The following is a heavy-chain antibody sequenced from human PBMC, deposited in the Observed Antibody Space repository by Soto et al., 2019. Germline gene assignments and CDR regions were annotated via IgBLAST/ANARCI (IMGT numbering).Heavy chain of an antibody. Sequence: EVQLLESGGGLVQPGGSLRLSCAASGFTFSSYAMSWVRQAPGNGLEWVSAISGSGGSTYYADSVKGRFTISRDTSNNTLYLQMTSLRAEDTAVYYCAKVPVMWELLGPIDYWGQGTLVTVSS. CDR2: ISGSGGST. CDR3: AKVPVMWELLGPIDY. J-gene: IGHJ4*02. V-gene: IGHV3-23*01. CDR1: GFTFSSYA. D-gene: IGHD1-26*01.